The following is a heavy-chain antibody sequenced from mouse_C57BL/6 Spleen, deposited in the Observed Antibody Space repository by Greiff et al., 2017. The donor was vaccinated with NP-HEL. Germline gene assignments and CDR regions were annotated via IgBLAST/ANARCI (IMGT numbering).Heavy chain of an antibody. CDR1: GFNIKDDY. CDR3: TTWDYGSSYDY. CDR2: IDPENGDT. J-gene: IGHJ2*01. V-gene: IGHV14-4*01. Sequence: EVKLVESGAELVRPGASVKLSCTASGFNIKDDYMHWVKQRPEQGLEWIGWIDPENGDTEYASKFQGKATITADTSSNTAYLQLSSLTSEDTAVYYCTTWDYGSSYDYWGQGTTLTVSS. D-gene: IGHD1-1*01.